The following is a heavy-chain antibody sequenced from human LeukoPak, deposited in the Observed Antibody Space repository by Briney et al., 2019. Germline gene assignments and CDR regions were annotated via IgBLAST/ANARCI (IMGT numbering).Heavy chain of an antibody. CDR2: ISYDGSNK. CDR1: GFTFSSYG. CDR3: AKAPAVTMIVVVIPPGMDV. D-gene: IGHD3-22*01. V-gene: IGHV3-30*18. J-gene: IGHJ6*02. Sequence: PGGSLRLSCAASGFTFSSYGMHWVRQAPGKGLEWVAVISYDGSNKYYADSVKGRFTISRDNSKNTLYQQMNSLRAEDTAVYYCAKAPAVTMIVVVIPPGMDVWGQGTTVTVSS.